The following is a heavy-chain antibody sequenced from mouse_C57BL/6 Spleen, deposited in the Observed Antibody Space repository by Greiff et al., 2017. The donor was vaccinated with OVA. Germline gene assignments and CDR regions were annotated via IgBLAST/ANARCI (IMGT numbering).Heavy chain of an antibody. CDR2: ISYDGSN. D-gene: IGHD2-5*01. CDR1: GYSITSGYY. Sequence: EVKLQQSGPGLVKPSQSLSLTCSVTGYSITSGYYWNWIRQFPGNKLEWMGYISYDGSNNYNPSLKNRISITRDTSKNQFFLKLNSVTTEDTATYYCARLVPYYSNYEVYFDYWGQGTTLTVSS. CDR3: ARLVPYYSNYEVYFDY. V-gene: IGHV3-6*01. J-gene: IGHJ2*01.